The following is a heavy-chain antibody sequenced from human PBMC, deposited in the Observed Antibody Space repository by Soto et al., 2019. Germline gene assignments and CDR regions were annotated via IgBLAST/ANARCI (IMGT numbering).Heavy chain of an antibody. Sequence: ASVKVSCKASGYTFTSYDINWVRQATGQGLEWMGWMNPNSGNTGYAQKFQGRVTMTRNTSISTAYMELSSLRSEDTAVYYCARPTRCSGGSCQPFDDWGQGTLVTVSS. D-gene: IGHD2-15*01. V-gene: IGHV1-8*01. CDR3: ARPTRCSGGSCQPFDD. CDR1: GYTFTSYD. J-gene: IGHJ4*02. CDR2: MNPNSGNT.